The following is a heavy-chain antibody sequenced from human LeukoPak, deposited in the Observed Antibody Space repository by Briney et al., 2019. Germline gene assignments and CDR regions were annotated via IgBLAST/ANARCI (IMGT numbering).Heavy chain of an antibody. CDR2: IYYSGST. CDR3: ARVRGYYDSSGYDY. J-gene: IGHJ4*02. CDR1: GDSFSSYY. V-gene: IGHV4-59*01. D-gene: IGHD3-22*01. Sequence: SETLSLTCTVSGDSFSSYYWSWIRQPPGKGLEWIGYIYYSGSTNYNPALKSRVTISEDTSKNQISLKLSSVTAADTAVYYCARVRGYYDSSGYDYWGQGTLVTVSS.